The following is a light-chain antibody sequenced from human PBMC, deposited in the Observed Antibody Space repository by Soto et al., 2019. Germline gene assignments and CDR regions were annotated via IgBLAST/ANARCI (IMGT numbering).Light chain of an antibody. CDR2: AAS. V-gene: IGKV1-9*01. J-gene: IGKJ1*01. CDR3: QQLNSYPRT. CDR1: QGISSS. Sequence: IQLTQSPSSLSASVGDRVTITCRASQGISSSLAWYQQNPGKAPKLLIYAASTLHSGVPSRFSGSGSGIDFTLTISSLQPEDFATYYCQQLNSYPRTLGQGTKAEIK.